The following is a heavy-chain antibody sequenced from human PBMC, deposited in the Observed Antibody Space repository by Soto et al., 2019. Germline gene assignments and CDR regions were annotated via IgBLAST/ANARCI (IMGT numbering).Heavy chain of an antibody. CDR1: GFTFSSYG. Sequence: HPGGSLRLSCAASGFTFSSYGMHWVRQAPGKGLEWVAVIWYDGSNKYYADSVKGRFTISRDNSKNTLYLQMNSLRAEDTAVYYCARDPQHYDFWSGPYLGYGMDVWGQGTTVTVSS. D-gene: IGHD3-3*01. CDR3: ARDPQHYDFWSGPYLGYGMDV. V-gene: IGHV3-33*01. CDR2: IWYDGSNK. J-gene: IGHJ6*02.